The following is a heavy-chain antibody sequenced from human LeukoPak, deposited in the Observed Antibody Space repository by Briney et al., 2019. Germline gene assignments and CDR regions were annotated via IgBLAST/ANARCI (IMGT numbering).Heavy chain of an antibody. CDR1: GFTFSSYG. CDR2: ISYDGSNK. CDR3: AKSNPHFNWFDP. V-gene: IGHV3-30*18. D-gene: IGHD3-3*02. Sequence: GRSLRLSCAASGFTFSSYGMHWVRQAPGKGLKWVAVISYDGSNKYYADSVKGRFTISRDNSKNTLYLQMNSLRAEDTAVYYRAKSNPHFNWFDPWGQGTLVTVSS. J-gene: IGHJ5*02.